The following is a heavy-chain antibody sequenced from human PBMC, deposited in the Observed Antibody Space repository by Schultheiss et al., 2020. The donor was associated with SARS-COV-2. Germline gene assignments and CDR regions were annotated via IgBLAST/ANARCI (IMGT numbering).Heavy chain of an antibody. CDR1: GGSISSYY. CDR3: ARSPLSGIAARALDP. D-gene: IGHD6-6*01. V-gene: IGHV4-59*12. J-gene: IGHJ5*02. CDR2: IYHSGST. Sequence: SQTLSLTCTVSGGSISSYYWSWIRQPPGKGLEWIGYIYHSGSTYYNPSLKSRVTISVDRSKNQFSLKLSSVTAADTAVYYCARSPLSGIAARALDPWGQGTLVTVAS.